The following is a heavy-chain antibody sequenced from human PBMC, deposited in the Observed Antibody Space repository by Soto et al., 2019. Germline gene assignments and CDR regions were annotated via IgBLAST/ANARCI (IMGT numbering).Heavy chain of an antibody. CDR3: VRDRGYNAFDY. D-gene: IGHD5-18*01. J-gene: IGHJ4*02. CDR1: GFTFSTSW. CDR2: IKEDGSEK. Sequence: EVQLVESGGGLVQPGGSLRLSCAASGFTFSTSWMNWVRQAPGKGLVWVAGIKEDGSEKYYVDSVKGRFTISKDNAENSLELHMNRLRVEDTAVYYCVRDRGYNAFDYWGLGTLVTVSS. V-gene: IGHV3-7*01.